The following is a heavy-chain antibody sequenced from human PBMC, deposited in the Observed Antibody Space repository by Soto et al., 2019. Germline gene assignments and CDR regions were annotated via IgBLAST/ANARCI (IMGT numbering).Heavy chain of an antibody. V-gene: IGHV4-31*03. CDR3: ARGSGWADFDF. J-gene: IGHJ4*02. D-gene: IGHD1-26*01. Sequence: QVQLQESGPGLVKPSQTLSLTCSVSGGSISGGVYYWSWILQHPGKGLEWIGYIYYSGSTYYNPSLKSRLTISVDTSKNQFSLKLSSVTAADTAVYYCARGSGWADFDFWGQGTLVTVSS. CDR1: GGSISGGVYY. CDR2: IYYSGST.